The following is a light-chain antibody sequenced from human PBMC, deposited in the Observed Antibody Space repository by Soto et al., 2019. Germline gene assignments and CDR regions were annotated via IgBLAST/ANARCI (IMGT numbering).Light chain of an antibody. CDR2: EVT. CDR1: SSDVGGYHY. Sequence: QSALTQPASVSGSPGQSITISCTGTSSDVGGYHYVSWYQLLPGKAPKLMIYEVTNRPSGVSNRFSGSKSGNTASLTISGLQAEDEADYYCSSYTTISTLVFGGGTKATVL. CDR3: SSYTTISTLV. V-gene: IGLV2-14*01. J-gene: IGLJ3*02.